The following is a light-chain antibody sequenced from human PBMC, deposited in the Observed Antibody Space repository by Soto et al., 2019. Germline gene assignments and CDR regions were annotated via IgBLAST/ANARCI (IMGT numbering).Light chain of an antibody. V-gene: IGLV2-11*01. CDR1: SSNVGAYDY. Sequence: ALTQPRSVSGSPGQSVAISCTGTSSNVGAYDYVSWYQHYPGKAPKLIIYDVSRRPSGVPDRFSGSKSGNTASLTISGLQAGDEADYYCCSYAGNYNLLFGTGTKVTVL. CDR2: DVS. CDR3: CSYAGNYNLL. J-gene: IGLJ1*01.